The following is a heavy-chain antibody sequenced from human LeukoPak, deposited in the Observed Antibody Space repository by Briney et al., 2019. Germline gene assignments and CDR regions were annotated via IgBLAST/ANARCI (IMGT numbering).Heavy chain of an antibody. Sequence: SETLSLTCAVYGGSFSGYYWSWIRQPPGKGLEWIGEINHSGSTNYNPSLKSRATISVDTSKNQFSLRLTSVTAADTAVYYCARLGDSAMVRYFDYWGHGTLVTVS. J-gene: IGHJ4*01. CDR2: INHSGST. D-gene: IGHD5-18*01. CDR1: GGSFSGYY. CDR3: ARLGDSAMVRYFDY. V-gene: IGHV4-34*01.